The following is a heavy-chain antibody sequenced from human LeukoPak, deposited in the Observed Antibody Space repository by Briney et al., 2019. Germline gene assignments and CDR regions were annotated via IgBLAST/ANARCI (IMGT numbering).Heavy chain of an antibody. CDR3: GRWGITAALDR. CDR2: IRPDGHDK. J-gene: IGHJ5*02. CDR1: GFMFRDYW. V-gene: IGHV3-7*01. Sequence: TGGSLRLSCAVSGFMFRDYWMAWVRQAPGKGLEWVANIRPDGHDKYYVESVRGRFTISRGNAQNSLSLQMDSLRVEDSAVYHCGRWGITAALDRWGQGTLVSVSS. D-gene: IGHD2-2*01.